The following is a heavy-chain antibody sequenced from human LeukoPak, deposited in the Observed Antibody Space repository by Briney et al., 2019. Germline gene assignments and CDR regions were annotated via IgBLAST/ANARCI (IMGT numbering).Heavy chain of an antibody. V-gene: IGHV3-53*04. Sequence: PGGSLRLSCAASGFTVSSNYMSWVRQAPGKGLEWVSVIYSGGSTYYADSVKGRFTISRHNSKNTLYLQMNSLRAEDTAVYYCARDWGYCSGGSCRLGYYYYGMDVWGQGTTDTVSS. J-gene: IGHJ6*02. D-gene: IGHD2-15*01. CDR2: IYSGGST. CDR3: ARDWGYCSGGSCRLGYYYYGMDV. CDR1: GFTVSSNY.